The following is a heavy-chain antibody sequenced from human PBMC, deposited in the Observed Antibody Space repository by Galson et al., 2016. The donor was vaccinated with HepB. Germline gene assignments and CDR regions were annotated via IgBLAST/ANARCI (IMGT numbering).Heavy chain of an antibody. CDR1: GITFRTYD. CDR2: ISSSGATI. V-gene: IGHV3-48*03. D-gene: IGHD6-13*01. CDR3: ARLPQMQQVYNYPGLDV. J-gene: IGHJ6*02. Sequence: SLRLSCAASGITFRTYDMNWVRQAPGKGLEWVSYISSSGATIYYADSVKGRFTIPRDTAKTSMYLQMNSLRAEVTAVYYCARLPQMQQVYNYPGLDVWGQGTTVTVSS.